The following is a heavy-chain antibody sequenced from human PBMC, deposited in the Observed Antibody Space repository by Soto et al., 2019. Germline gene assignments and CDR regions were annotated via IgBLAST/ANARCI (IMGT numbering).Heavy chain of an antibody. Sequence: PGGSLRLSCAASGFTFSSYAMSWVRQAPGKGLEWVSAISGSGGSTYYADSVKGRFTISRDNSKNTLYLQMNSLRAEDTAVYYCAKSMQRDYSNYKPPWFDPWGQGTLVTVSS. V-gene: IGHV3-23*01. CDR2: ISGSGGST. CDR3: AKSMQRDYSNYKPPWFDP. CDR1: GFTFSSYA. J-gene: IGHJ5*02. D-gene: IGHD4-4*01.